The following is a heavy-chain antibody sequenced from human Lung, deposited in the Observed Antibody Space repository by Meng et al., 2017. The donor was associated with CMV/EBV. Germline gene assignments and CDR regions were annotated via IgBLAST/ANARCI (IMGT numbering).Heavy chain of an antibody. J-gene: IGHJ4*02. CDR2: IGTVGDT. Sequence: GGSLRLXCTAAGFTSSTYDFHWVRQPTGKGLEWVSSIGTVGDTYSIGSVKGRFIISREDAKNSMYLQMNGLRDGDTGLYYCARARSPTHFDYWGQGALVTGSS. V-gene: IGHV3-13*01. CDR1: GFTSSTYD. CDR3: ARARSPTHFDY.